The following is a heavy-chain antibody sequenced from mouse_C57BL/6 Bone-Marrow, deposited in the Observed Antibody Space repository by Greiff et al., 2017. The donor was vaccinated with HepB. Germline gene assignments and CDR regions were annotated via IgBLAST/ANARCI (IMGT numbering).Heavy chain of an antibody. CDR3: ARPIYYNGSSPSWFAY. CDR2: IYPGDGDT. CDR1: GYAFSSYW. Sequence: VQLQQSGAELVKPGASVKISCKASGYAFSSYWMNWVKQRPGKGLEWIGQIYPGDGDTNYNGKFKGKATLTADKSSSTAYMQLSSLTSEDSAVYFCARPIYYNGSSPSWFAYWRKETLVTVSA. J-gene: IGHJ3*01. D-gene: IGHD1-1*01. V-gene: IGHV1-80*01.